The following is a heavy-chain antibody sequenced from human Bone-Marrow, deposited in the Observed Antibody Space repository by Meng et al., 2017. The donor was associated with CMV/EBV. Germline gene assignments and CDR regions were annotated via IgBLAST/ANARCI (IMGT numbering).Heavy chain of an antibody. J-gene: IGHJ4*02. D-gene: IGHD3-10*01. Sequence: ASVKVSCKASGYTFTGYYMHWVRQAPGQGLEWMGWINPNSGGTNYAQKFQGRVTMTRDTSISTAYMELSRLRSDDTAVYYCPRAVPATPGDYWAQGTMVTVSS. CDR3: PRAVPATPGDY. V-gene: IGHV1-2*02. CDR2: INPNSGGT. CDR1: GYTFTGYY.